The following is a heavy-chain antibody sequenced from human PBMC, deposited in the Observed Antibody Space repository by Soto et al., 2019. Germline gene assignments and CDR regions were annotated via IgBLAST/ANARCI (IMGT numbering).Heavy chain of an antibody. J-gene: IGHJ4*02. CDR1: GGSISSSSYY. V-gene: IGHV4-39*01. Sequence: QLQLQESGPGLVKPSETLSLTCTVSGGSISSSSYYWGWIRQPPGKGLEWIGSIYYSGSTYYNPSLKIRVTISVDTSKNQFSLKLSSVTAADTAVYYCATRYCSGGSCYPHLFDYWGQGTLVTVSS. CDR2: IYYSGST. CDR3: ATRYCSGGSCYPHLFDY. D-gene: IGHD2-15*01.